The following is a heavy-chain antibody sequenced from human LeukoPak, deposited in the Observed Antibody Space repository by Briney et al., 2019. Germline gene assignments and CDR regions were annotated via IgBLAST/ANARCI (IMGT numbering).Heavy chain of an antibody. J-gene: IGHJ4*02. CDR2: IKSKADSETT. Sequence: GGSLRLSCAVSGFSVSGYWMTWVRQAPGKGLEWVGRIKSKADSETTDYAAPVKGRFFMSRDDSKATLYLQMNYLETEDTAVYYCTTDLGITMIRGVIVSWGQGTLVTVSS. V-gene: IGHV3-15*01. CDR3: TTDLGITMIRGVIVS. D-gene: IGHD3-10*01. CDR1: GFSVSGYW.